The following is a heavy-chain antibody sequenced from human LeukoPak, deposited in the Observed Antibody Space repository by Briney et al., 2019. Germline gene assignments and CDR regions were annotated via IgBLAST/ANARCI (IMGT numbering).Heavy chain of an antibody. J-gene: IGHJ6*04. CDR2: IYYSGST. V-gene: IGHV4-38-2*01. CDR1: GYSISSGYY. CDR3: ARPHLPGEFRLGQWMDV. D-gene: IGHD3-10*01. Sequence: PSETLSLTCAVSGYSISSGYYWGWIRQPPGKGLEWIGSIYYSGSTYYNPSLKSRVTISVDTSKNQFSLKLSSVTAADTAVYYCARPHLPGEFRLGQWMDVWGKGTTVTVSS.